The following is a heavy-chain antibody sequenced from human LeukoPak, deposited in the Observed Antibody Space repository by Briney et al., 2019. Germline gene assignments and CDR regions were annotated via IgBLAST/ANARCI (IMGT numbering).Heavy chain of an antibody. V-gene: IGHV1-46*01. CDR3: AKGSSGSYINYFDY. J-gene: IGHJ4*02. Sequence: APVKVSCKASGYIFTDYYIHWVRQAPGQGLEWMGIVNPSSSSTSYAQRFQGRVTMTRDTSTKTVYMELSSLTSEDTAVYFCAKGSSGSYINYFDYWGQGTLVTVSS. D-gene: IGHD1-26*01. CDR1: GYIFTDYY. CDR2: VNPSSSST.